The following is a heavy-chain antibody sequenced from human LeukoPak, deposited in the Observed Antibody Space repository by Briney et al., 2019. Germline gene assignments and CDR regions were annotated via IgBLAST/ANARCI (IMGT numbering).Heavy chain of an antibody. CDR2: ISGSGDST. CDR1: GFTVSNNY. J-gene: IGHJ4*02. Sequence: GGSLRLSCAASGFTVSNNYMSWVRQAPGKGLEWVSGISGSGDSTYYADFVKGRFTISRDNSKNTLYLQMNSLRAEDTAVYYCAKDQDDFPNWGQGTLVTVSS. CDR3: AKDQDDFPN. D-gene: IGHD3-3*01. V-gene: IGHV3-23*01.